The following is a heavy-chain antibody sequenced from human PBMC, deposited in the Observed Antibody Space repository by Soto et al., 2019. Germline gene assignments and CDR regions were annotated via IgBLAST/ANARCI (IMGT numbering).Heavy chain of an antibody. J-gene: IGHJ4*02. CDR1: GGSFNRHT. Sequence: QVQLVQSGAEVRKPGSSVRVSCKASGGSFNRHTISWVRQAPGQGLEWMGGIIPIFGTANQAQKFQGRVTIIADESTNTVYMELSSLRSDDTAIYYCARGWGYDSTDYYYAYWGQGTLVIVSS. V-gene: IGHV1-69*01. CDR3: ARGWGYDSTDYYYAY. D-gene: IGHD3-22*01. CDR2: IIPIFGTA.